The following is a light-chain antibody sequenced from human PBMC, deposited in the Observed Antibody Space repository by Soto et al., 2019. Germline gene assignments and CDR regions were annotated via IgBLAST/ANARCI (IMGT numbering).Light chain of an antibody. CDR3: HQSNSALL. J-gene: IGKJ1*01. V-gene: IGKV1-27*01. CDR1: RGIGNA. CDR2: SAS. Sequence: ARVRNTGGPSRGIGNAVAWYQQKPGTVPKLLIHSASTLQSGVPSRFSGSGSGTDFTLTISSLRPDDVASYPCHQSNSALLFSPGTKVDI.